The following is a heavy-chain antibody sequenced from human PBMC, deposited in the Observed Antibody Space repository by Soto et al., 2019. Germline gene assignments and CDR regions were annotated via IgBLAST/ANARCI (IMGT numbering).Heavy chain of an antibody. J-gene: IGHJ4*02. CDR3: ARRLVGATGDFDY. V-gene: IGHV1-3*01. CDR1: GYTFTSYA. Sequence: ASVKVSCKASGYTFTSYAMHWVRQAPGQRLEWMGWINAGNGNTKYSQKFQGRVTITRDTSASTAYMELSSLRSEDTAVYYCARRLVGATGDFDYWGQGTLVTVSS. D-gene: IGHD1-26*01. CDR2: INAGNGNT.